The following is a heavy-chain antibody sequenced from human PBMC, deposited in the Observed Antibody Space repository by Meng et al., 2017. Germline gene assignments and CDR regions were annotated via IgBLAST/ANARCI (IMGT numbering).Heavy chain of an antibody. CDR2: INPKSGDT. CDR3: ARDEDISAAGKLFGDY. CDR1: GYNFPDYY. D-gene: IGHD6-13*01. Sequence: VELVQSGAGVKKPGASVKVPCKPSGYNFPDYYIHWVRRAPGQGLEWMGRINPKSGDTHYAQKFQARVTMTGDTSISTAYMELSGLRSDDTAMYYCARDEDISAAGKLFGDYWGQGTLVTVSS. J-gene: IGHJ4*02. V-gene: IGHV1-2*06.